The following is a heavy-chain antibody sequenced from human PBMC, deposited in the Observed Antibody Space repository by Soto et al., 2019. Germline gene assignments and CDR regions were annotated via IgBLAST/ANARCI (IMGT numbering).Heavy chain of an antibody. D-gene: IGHD3-3*01. V-gene: IGHV3-23*01. CDR3: AKEKYYDFWSGFDY. CDR1: GFTFSSYA. J-gene: IGHJ4*02. Sequence: EVQLLESGGGLVRTGGSLRLSCAAYGFTFSSYAMSWVRQAPGKGLEWVSAISGSGGSTYYADSVKGRFTISRDNSKNTLYLQMNCLRAEDTAVYYCAKEKYYDFWSGFDYWGQGTLVTVSS. CDR2: ISGSGGST.